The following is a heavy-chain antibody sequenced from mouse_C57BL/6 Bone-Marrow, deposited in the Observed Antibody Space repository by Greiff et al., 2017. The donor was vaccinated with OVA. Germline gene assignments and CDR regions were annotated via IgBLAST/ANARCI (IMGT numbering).Heavy chain of an antibody. J-gene: IGHJ3*01. D-gene: IGHD2-1*01. CDR3: AREDGNGCAY. Sequence: QVQLQQSGAELARPGASVKMSCKASGYTFTSYTMHWVKQRPGQGLEWIGYINPSSGYTTYNQKFKDKATLTADKSSSTAYMHLSSLTSEDAAVYYCAREDGNGCAYGGQGTLVTVSA. CDR2: INPSSGYT. CDR1: GYTFTSYT. V-gene: IGHV1-4*01.